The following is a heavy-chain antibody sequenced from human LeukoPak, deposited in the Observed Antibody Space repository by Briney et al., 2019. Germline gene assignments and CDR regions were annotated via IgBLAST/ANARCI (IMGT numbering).Heavy chain of an antibody. CDR2: TSSSDAGT. J-gene: IGHJ4*02. D-gene: IGHD2-21*01. CDR1: GFTLSTYA. Sequence: GGSLRLSCAASGFTLSTYAMSWVRQTPGKGLEWVAATSSSDAGTYHADSVRGRFTISRDNSKNTLYLQMDSLRAEDAAVYFCAKAPVTSCRGAYCYPFDSWGQGTLVTVSS. CDR3: AKAPVTSCRGAYCYPFDS. V-gene: IGHV3-23*01.